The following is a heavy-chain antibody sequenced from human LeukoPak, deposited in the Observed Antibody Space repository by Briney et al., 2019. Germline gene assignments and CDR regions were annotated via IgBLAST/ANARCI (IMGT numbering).Heavy chain of an antibody. CDR3: ARRNSSGYYYVLLHDAFDI. CDR1: GGSISGSSYY. V-gene: IGHV4-39*01. J-gene: IGHJ3*02. D-gene: IGHD3-22*01. CDR2: IYYSGST. Sequence: SETLSLTCTVSGGSISGSSYYWGWIRQPPGKGLEWIGSIYYSGSTYYNPSLKSRVTISVDTSKNQFSLKLSSVTAADTAVYYCARRNSSGYYYVLLHDAFDIWGQGTMVTVSS.